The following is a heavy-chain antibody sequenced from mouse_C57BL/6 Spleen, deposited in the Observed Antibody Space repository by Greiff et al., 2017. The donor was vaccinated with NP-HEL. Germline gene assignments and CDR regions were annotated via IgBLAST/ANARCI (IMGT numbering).Heavy chain of an antibody. CDR3: ARCPPDYDGTGYAMDD. J-gene: IGHJ4*01. D-gene: IGHD2-4*01. CDR2: IYPGNGDT. Sequence: SGAELVRPGASVKMSCKASGYTFTSYNMHWVKQTPRQGLEWIGAIYPGNGDTSYNQKFKGKATLTVDNSSATTYIQLSSLTSEASAVYFCARCPPDYDGTGYAMDDWGQGTSVTVSS. V-gene: IGHV1-12*01. CDR1: GYTFTSYN.